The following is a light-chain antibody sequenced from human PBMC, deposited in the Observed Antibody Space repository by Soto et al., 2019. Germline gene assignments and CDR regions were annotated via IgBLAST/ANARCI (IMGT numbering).Light chain of an antibody. CDR3: CSYAGSYTFGV. CDR1: SSDVGGYNY. Sequence: QSALTQPRSVSGSPGQSVTISCTGTSSDVGGYNYVSSYQQHPGKAPKLMIYDVSKRPSGVPDRFSGSKSGNTASLTISGLQAEDEADYYCCSYAGSYTFGVFGTGTKVTVL. V-gene: IGLV2-11*01. J-gene: IGLJ1*01. CDR2: DVS.